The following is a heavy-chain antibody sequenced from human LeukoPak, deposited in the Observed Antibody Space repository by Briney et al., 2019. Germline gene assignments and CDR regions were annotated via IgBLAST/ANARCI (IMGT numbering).Heavy chain of an antibody. CDR1: GYTFSGHY. CDR2: INPNSGGT. D-gene: IGHD3-3*01. CDR3: ARDYGRITVFGVIKTGDY. Sequence: GASVKVSCKASGYTFSGHYMHWVRQAPGQGLEWMGWINPNSGGTNYAQKFQGRVTMTRDTSISTAYMELSRLRSDDTAVYYCARDYGRITVFGVIKTGDYWGQGTLVTVSS. J-gene: IGHJ4*02. V-gene: IGHV1-2*02.